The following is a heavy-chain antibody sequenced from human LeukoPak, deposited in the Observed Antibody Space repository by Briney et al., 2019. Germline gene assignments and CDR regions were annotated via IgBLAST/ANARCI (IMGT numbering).Heavy chain of an antibody. D-gene: IGHD4-17*01. CDR2: ISWNSGSI. Sequence: GGSLRLSCAASGFTFDDYAMHWVRQAPGKGLEWVSGISWNSGSIGYADSVKGRFTISRDNAKNSLYLQMNSLRAEDTAVCYCAKDGDDYGDYAVYWGQGTLVTVSS. J-gene: IGHJ4*02. CDR3: AKDGDDYGDYAVY. CDR1: GFTFDDYA. V-gene: IGHV3-9*01.